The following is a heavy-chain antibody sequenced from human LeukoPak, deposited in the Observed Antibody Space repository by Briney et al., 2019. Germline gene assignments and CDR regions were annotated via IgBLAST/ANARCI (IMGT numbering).Heavy chain of an antibody. CDR3: TRDASGETASGPRMDV. Sequence: GGSLRLSCTASAFTFRTYWMSWVRQAPGKGLEWVAMIKPDGSEKYYVDSVKGLFTISRDNAKNSLYLQMTSLRAEDTAVYYCTRDASGETASGPRMDVWGQGTTVTVSS. CDR2: IKPDGSEK. J-gene: IGHJ6*02. CDR1: AFTFRTYW. V-gene: IGHV3-7*05. D-gene: IGHD1-26*01.